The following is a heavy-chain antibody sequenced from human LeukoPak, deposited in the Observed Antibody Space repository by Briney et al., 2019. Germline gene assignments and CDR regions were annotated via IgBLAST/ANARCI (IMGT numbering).Heavy chain of an antibody. J-gene: IGHJ4*02. CDR3: AKDYILSGLGYCSSTSCYPDY. Sequence: GGSLRLSCAASGFTFSSYGMHGFRQAPDKGLEWVAVISYDGSNKYYADSVKGRFTISRDNSKSTLYLQMNSLRAEDTAVYYCAKDYILSGLGYCSSTSCYPDYWGQGTLVTVSS. CDR1: GFTFSSYG. CDR2: ISYDGSNK. V-gene: IGHV3-30*18. D-gene: IGHD2-2*01.